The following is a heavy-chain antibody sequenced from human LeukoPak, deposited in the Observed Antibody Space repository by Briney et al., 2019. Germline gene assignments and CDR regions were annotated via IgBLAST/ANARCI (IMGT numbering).Heavy chain of an antibody. CDR3: ARHRPILADFDY. V-gene: IGHV4-39*01. J-gene: IGHJ4*02. CDR2: VYTSEYT. CDR1: GVSSYY. Sequence: PSETLSLTRSVSGVSSYYWGWIRQPPGKGLEWIGSVYTSEYTYYSSALKGRVNISVDTPNKQFSLKLNSVTAADTAVYYCARHRPILADFDYWGQGILVIVSS.